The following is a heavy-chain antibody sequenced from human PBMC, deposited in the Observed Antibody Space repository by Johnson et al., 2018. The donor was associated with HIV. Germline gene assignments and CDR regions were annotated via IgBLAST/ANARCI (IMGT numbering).Heavy chain of an antibody. D-gene: IGHD6-13*01. Sequence: EQLVESGGGLVQPGGSLRLSCAASGFTVSSNYMSWVRQAPGKGLEWVSFIYSAGSTYYADSVKGRFTISRDNSKNSVYLQMNSLRAEDTAVYYCARSEYSSSWSNAFGIWGQGTMVTVSS. CDR3: ARSEYSSSWSNAFGI. V-gene: IGHV3-66*01. CDR1: GFTVSSNY. J-gene: IGHJ3*02. CDR2: IYSAGST.